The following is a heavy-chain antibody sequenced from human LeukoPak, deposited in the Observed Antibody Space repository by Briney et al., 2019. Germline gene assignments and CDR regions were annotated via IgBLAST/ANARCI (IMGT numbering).Heavy chain of an antibody. J-gene: IGHJ4*02. D-gene: IGHD7-27*01. Sequence: WIRQPPGKGLEWVAVIGKDGRNKNNADAVRGRFTISRDNSKNTLYLQMDSLRAEDTAVYYCARDSITADNSLDYWGRGTLVTVSS. CDR2: IGKDGRNK. CDR3: ARDSITADNSLDY. V-gene: IGHV3-33*01.